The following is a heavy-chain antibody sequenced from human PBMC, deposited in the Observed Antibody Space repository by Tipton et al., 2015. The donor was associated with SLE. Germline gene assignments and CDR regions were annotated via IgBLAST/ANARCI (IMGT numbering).Heavy chain of an antibody. Sequence: TLSLTCTVSGGSISSGSYYWSWIRQPPGKGLEWIGEINHSGSTNYNPSLKSRVTISVDTSKNQFSLKLSSVTAADTAVYYCAREGITGTYDAFDIWGQGTMVTVSS. CDR3: AREGITGTYDAFDI. V-gene: IGHV4-39*07. D-gene: IGHD1-7*01. CDR1: GGSISSGSYY. J-gene: IGHJ3*02. CDR2: INHSGST.